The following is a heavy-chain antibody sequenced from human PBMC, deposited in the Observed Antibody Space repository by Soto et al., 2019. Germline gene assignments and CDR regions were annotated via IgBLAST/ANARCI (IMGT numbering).Heavy chain of an antibody. Sequence: PGGALRLSCAASGFSLSTYAMNWVRQSPGKGHEWVSTIIASCTGTYYADSVKGRVTIPRDNSKNTLYLEMNSLRSDDAAVYYCAKSKIKDHYYYGMGVRGQVTKVTISS. V-gene: IGHV3-23*01. CDR3: AKSKIKDHYYYGMGV. D-gene: IGHD3-16*01. CDR2: IIASCTGT. J-gene: IGHJ6*02. CDR1: GFSLSTYA.